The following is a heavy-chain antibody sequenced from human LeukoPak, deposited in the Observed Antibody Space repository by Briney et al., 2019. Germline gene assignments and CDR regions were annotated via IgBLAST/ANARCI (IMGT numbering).Heavy chain of an antibody. J-gene: IGHJ6*02. Sequence: GGSLRLSCAASGFTFSSYAIRWVRQAPGTGLEWVSPIPGSGGATYYADSVRGRFSISRDSSKNTVYLQMNSLRDEDTAVYYCARARPWDSSRSYYFGMDVWGHGTTVTVSS. CDR2: IPGSGGAT. CDR3: ARARPWDSSRSYYFGMDV. D-gene: IGHD3-22*01. V-gene: IGHV3-23*01. CDR1: GFTFSSYA.